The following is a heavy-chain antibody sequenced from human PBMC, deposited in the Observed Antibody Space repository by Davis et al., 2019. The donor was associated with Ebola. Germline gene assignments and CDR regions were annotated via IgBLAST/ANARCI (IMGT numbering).Heavy chain of an antibody. J-gene: IGHJ6*02. V-gene: IGHV1-18*01. CDR2: ISAYNGNT. D-gene: IGHD2-2*01. CDR1: GGTFSSYA. Sequence: ASVKVSCKASGGTFSSYAISWVRQAPGQGLEWMGWISAYNGNTNYAQKLQGRVTMTTDTSTSTVYMELSSLRSEDTAVYYCARVKDIVVVPAAMGGDYYGMDVWGQGTTVTVSS. CDR3: ARVKDIVVVPAAMGGDYYGMDV.